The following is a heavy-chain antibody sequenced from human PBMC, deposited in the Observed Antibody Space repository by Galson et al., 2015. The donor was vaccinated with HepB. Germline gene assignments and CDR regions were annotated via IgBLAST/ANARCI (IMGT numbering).Heavy chain of an antibody. V-gene: IGHV3-30-3*01. D-gene: IGHD1-7*01. J-gene: IGHJ4*02. CDR3: ASLAGITGTTSGY. CDR2: ISYDGSNK. Sequence: SLRLSCAASGFTFSSYAMHWVRQAPGKGLEWVAVISYDGSNKYYADSVKGRFTISRDNSKNTLYLQMNSLRAEDTAVYYCASLAGITGTTSGYWGQGTLVTVSS. CDR1: GFTFSSYA.